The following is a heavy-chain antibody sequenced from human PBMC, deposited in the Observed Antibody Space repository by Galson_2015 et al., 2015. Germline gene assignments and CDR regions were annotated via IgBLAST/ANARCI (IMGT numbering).Heavy chain of an antibody. CDR3: AREFRVKMATMVD. CDR1: GFTFSSYG. CDR2: IWYDGSNK. J-gene: IGHJ4*02. V-gene: IGHV3-33*01. Sequence: SLRLSCAASGFTFSSYGMHWVRQAPGKGLEWVAVIWYDGSNKYYADSVKGRFTISRDNSKNTLYLQMNSLRAEDTAVYYCAREFRVKMATMVDWGPGTLVTLSS. D-gene: IGHD5-24*01.